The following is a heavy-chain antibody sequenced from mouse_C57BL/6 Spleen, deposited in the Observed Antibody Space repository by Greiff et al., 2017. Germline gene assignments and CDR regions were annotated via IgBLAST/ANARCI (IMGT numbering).Heavy chain of an antibody. CDR3: TREQERSLLNTTVVDPFAY. Sequence: EVQLVESGEGLVKPGGSLKLSCAASGFTFSSYAMSWVRQTPEKRLEWVAYISSGGDYIYYADTVKGRFTISRDNARNTLYLQMSSLKSEDTAMFYYTREQERSLLNTTVVDPFAYWGQGTLVTVSA. CDR2: ISSGGDYI. CDR1: GFTFSSYA. J-gene: IGHJ3*01. D-gene: IGHD1-1*01. V-gene: IGHV5-9-1*02.